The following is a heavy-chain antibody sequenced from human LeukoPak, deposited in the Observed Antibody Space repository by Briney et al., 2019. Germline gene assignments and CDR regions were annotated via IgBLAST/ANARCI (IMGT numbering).Heavy chain of an antibody. J-gene: IGHJ4*02. D-gene: IGHD3-9*01. V-gene: IGHV4-4*02. CDR2: IYHTGST. Sequence: SGTLSLTCAVSGGSISISNWYSWVRQPPGKGLEWIREIYHTGSTNYNPSLKSRVTISVDKSKNQVSLKLSSVTAADTAVYYCARVHNDILTDDSLGDKFDYWGQGTLVTVSS. CDR3: ARVHNDILTDDSLGDKFDY. CDR1: GGSISISNW.